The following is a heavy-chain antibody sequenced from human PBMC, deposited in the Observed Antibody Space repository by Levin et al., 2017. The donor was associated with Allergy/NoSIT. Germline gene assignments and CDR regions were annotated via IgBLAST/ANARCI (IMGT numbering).Heavy chain of an antibody. J-gene: IGHJ4*02. Sequence: GESLKISCKASGYTFTGYYMHWVRQAPGQGLEWMGWINPNSGGTNYAQKFQGRVTMTRDTSISTAYMDLSRLRSDDTAVYYCAKERGGYGGNLNHFDYWGQGTLVTVSS. CDR1: GYTFTGYY. D-gene: IGHD4-23*01. CDR2: INPNSGGT. V-gene: IGHV1-2*02. CDR3: AKERGGYGGNLNHFDY.